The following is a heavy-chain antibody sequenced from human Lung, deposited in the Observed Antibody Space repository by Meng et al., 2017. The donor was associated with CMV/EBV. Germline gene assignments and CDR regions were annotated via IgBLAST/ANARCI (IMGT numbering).Heavy chain of an antibody. D-gene: IGHD6-13*01. CDR1: GFTFSDYW. V-gene: IGHV3-74*01. J-gene: IGHJ4*02. CDR3: VRDGHSWNFDY. Sequence: GEXXTISCTASGFTFSDYWMHWVRQTPGKGLLWVSRIKGDGSHTIYGDSVKGRFTISRDNAKNTLYLQMNTLRVEDTAVYYCVRDGHSWNFDYWGRGSLVTVSS. CDR2: IKGDGSHT.